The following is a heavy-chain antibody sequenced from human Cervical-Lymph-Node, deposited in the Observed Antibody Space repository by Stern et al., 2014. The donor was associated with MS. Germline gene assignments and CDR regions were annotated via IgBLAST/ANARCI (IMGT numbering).Heavy chain of an antibody. J-gene: IGHJ4*02. D-gene: IGHD3-10*01. CDR1: GFTFSTYA. Sequence: DQLVESGGGVVQPGRSLSLSCVASGFTFSTYAMHWDRQAPGKGLEWVAFVSYDGTQRNSTDSVKARFTISRDNSKNTLYLHMNSLRDEDTAVYFCARGGRGVGLEYWGQGALVTVSS. CDR2: VSYDGTQR. CDR3: ARGGRGVGLEY. V-gene: IGHV3-30-3*01.